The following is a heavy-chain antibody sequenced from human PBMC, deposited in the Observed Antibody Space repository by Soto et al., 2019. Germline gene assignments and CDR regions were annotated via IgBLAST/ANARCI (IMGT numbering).Heavy chain of an antibody. J-gene: IGHJ4*02. D-gene: IGHD2-21*02. CDR3: AAGLDGGNSGY. CDR1: GFTFSSYA. CDR2: ISYDGSNK. V-gene: IGHV3-30-3*01. Sequence: GGSLRLSCAASGFTFSSYAMHWVRQAPGKGLEWVSVISYDGSNKYYADSVKGRFTISRDNAKNTLYLQMNSLRAEDTAVYYCAAGLDGGNSGYWGQGTLVTVSS.